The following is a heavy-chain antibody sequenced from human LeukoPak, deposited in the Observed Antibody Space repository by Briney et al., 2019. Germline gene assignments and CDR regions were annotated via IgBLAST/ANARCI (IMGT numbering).Heavy chain of an antibody. CDR1: GYIFTSYG. CDR2: ISAYNGNT. Sequence: GASVKVSCKASGYIFTSYGISWVRQAPGQGLEWVGWISAYNGNTNYAQNVQDRVTLTTDTSTTTAYMELSSLRSEDTAVYYCATEGIHPGLLFVFDPWGQGTLVTVSS. CDR3: ATEGIHPGLLFVFDP. D-gene: IGHD3-10*01. V-gene: IGHV1-18*01. J-gene: IGHJ5*02.